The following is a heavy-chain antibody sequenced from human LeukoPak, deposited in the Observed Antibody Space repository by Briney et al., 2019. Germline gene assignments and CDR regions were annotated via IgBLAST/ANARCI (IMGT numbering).Heavy chain of an antibody. CDR2: TSLDGSNK. Sequence: GGSLRLSCVASGFSFTNYDIHWVRQAPGRGLEWVAVTSLDGSNKLYTDTVRGRFIISRDNSKNTVYLQMDSLRAEDTAVYYCARDLTLGKPDYFDHWGQGTLVTVSS. V-gene: IGHV3-30-3*01. CDR3: ARDLTLGKPDYFDH. D-gene: IGHD7-27*01. CDR1: GFSFTNYD. J-gene: IGHJ4*02.